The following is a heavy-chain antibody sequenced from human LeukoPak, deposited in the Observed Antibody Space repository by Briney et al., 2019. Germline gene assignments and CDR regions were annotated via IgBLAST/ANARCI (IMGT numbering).Heavy chain of an antibody. D-gene: IGHD1-14*01. CDR2: ISVNGGDT. CDR1: GFTFSTYA. V-gene: IGHV3-23*01. J-gene: IGHJ4*02. CDR3: TTYNRDVPFDY. Sequence: GGSLRLSCAASGFTFSTYAMSWVRQAPGKGLEWVSTISVNGGDTFYPDSVKGRFIISRDNSKNTLFLQINSLRAEDTAVYYCTTYNRDVPFDYWGQGTLVTVSS.